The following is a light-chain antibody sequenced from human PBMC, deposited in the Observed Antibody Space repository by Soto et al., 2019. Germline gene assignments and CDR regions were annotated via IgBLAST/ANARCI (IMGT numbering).Light chain of an antibody. J-gene: IGKJ2*01. V-gene: IGKV3-20*01. Sequence: EIVLTQSPGTLSLSPGERATLSCRASQSVSSSYLAWYQQKPGQAPRLLIYGASSRANGIPDRFSGSGSGTDFTLTISRLEPEDFAVYYYQQYGSSLYTFGQGTKLEIK. CDR1: QSVSSSY. CDR2: GAS. CDR3: QQYGSSLYT.